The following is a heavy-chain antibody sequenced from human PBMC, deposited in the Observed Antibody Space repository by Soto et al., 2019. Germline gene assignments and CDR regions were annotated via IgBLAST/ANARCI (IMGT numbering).Heavy chain of an antibody. J-gene: IGHJ5*02. Sequence: PGGSLRLSCAASGFTFSSYGMHWVRQAPGKGLEWVAVISYDGSNKYYADSVKGRFTISRDNSKNTLYLQMNSLRAEDTAVYYCAKGVVASMIVVVTGKNWFDPWGQGTLVTVSS. CDR2: ISYDGSNK. CDR1: GFTFSSYG. D-gene: IGHD3-22*01. CDR3: AKGVVASMIVVVTGKNWFDP. V-gene: IGHV3-30*18.